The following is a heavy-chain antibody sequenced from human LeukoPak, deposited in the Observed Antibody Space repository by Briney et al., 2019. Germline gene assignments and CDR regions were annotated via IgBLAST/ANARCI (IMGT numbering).Heavy chain of an antibody. V-gene: IGHV4-39*01. Sequence: MTSGTLSLTCTVSGGSISTSNYYWGWIRQPPGKGLEWIGNIFYSGSTYYSPSVKSRVTISLDTSRNQFSLKLRSVTAADTAVYYCARHDSSGPYNAFDIWGQGTMVTVSS. CDR2: IFYSGST. CDR1: GGSISTSNYY. J-gene: IGHJ3*02. D-gene: IGHD3-22*01. CDR3: ARHDSSGPYNAFDI.